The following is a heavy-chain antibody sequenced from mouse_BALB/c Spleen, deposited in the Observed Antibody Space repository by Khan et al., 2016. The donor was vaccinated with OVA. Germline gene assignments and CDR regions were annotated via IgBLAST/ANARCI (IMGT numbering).Heavy chain of an antibody. Sequence: QVQLKESGPGLVAPSQNLSITCTVSGFSLSDYGVSWIRQPPGKGLEWLGVIWGGGSTNYNSALRSSLSISKDNTKSQAFLKISSLQNHDTAIFYCAKRVRSYYYTLDYWGQGTSVTVSS. CDR1: GFSLSDYG. J-gene: IGHJ4*01. V-gene: IGHV2-6-5*01. D-gene: IGHD2-14*01. CDR3: AKRVRSYYYTLDY. CDR2: IWGGGST.